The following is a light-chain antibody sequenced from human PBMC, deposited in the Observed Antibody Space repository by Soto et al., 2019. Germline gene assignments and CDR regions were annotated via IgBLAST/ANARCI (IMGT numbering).Light chain of an antibody. V-gene: IGKV3-15*01. J-gene: IGKJ1*01. CDR2: GAS. Sequence: SSVSVAPGQTARISCGGNNIGGKSVHWYQQKPGQAPRLLIYGASTRATGIPARFSGSGSGTEFTLTISSLQSEDFAVYYCQQYNNWPQFGQGTKVDI. CDR3: QQYNNWPQ. CDR1: NIGGKS.